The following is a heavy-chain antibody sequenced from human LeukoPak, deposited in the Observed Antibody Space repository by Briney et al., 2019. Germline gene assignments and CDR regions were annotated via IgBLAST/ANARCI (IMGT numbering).Heavy chain of an antibody. V-gene: IGHV4-30-4*01. CDR3: ARGSLIVVVPAAVNWFDP. Sequence: SETLSLTCTVSGGSISSGDYYWSWIRQPPGKGLEWIGYIYYSGSTYYNPSLKSRVTISVDTSKNQFSLKLSSVTAADTAVYYCARGSLIVVVPAAVNWFDPWSQGTLVTVSS. CDR2: IYYSGST. CDR1: GGSISSGDYY. D-gene: IGHD2-2*01. J-gene: IGHJ5*02.